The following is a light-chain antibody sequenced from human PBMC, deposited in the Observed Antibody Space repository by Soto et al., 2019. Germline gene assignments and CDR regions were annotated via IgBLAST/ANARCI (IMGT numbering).Light chain of an antibody. CDR3: CSYAGSYTWV. CDR2: AVN. Sequence: QSALTQPRSVSGSPGQSVTISCTGTSSDVGDYNYVSWYQQHPGKAPKLLIYAVNMRPSGVPDRFSGPKSGNTASLTISGLQAEDEADYSCCSYAGSYTWVFGGGTQLTVL. V-gene: IGLV2-11*01. J-gene: IGLJ3*02. CDR1: SSDVGDYNY.